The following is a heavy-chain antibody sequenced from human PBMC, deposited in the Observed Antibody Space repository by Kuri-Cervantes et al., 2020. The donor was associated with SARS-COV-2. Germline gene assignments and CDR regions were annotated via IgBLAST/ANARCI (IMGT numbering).Heavy chain of an antibody. V-gene: IGHV3-30*02. J-gene: IGHJ4*02. CDR2: IRYDGSNK. Sequence: GESLKISCAASGFIFSSYGMHWVRQAPGKGLEWVAFIRYDGSNKYYADSVKGRFTISRDNSKNTLYLQMNSLRAEDTAVYYCAKDSLLEVKFDYWGQGTLVTDSS. D-gene: IGHD1-1*01. CDR1: GFIFSSYG. CDR3: AKDSLLEVKFDY.